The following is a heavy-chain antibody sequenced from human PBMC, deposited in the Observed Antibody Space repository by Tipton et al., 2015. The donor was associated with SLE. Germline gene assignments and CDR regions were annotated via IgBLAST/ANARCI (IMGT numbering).Heavy chain of an antibody. CDR1: GFIFSDHY. Sequence: GSLRLSCAASGFIFSDHYMDWVRQAPGKGLEWIGRTKNNANSYATEYAASVKGRFTISRDDSRNALYLQMKSLKTEDTAVYFCARMGGSHRNYWGQGTLVIASS. D-gene: IGHD1-26*01. CDR2: TKNNANSYAT. J-gene: IGHJ4*02. V-gene: IGHV3-72*01. CDR3: ARMGGSHRNY.